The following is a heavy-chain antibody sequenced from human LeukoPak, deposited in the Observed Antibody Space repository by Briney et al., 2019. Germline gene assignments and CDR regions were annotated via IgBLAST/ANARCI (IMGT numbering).Heavy chain of an antibody. V-gene: IGHV3-7*01. CDR2: IKQDGSEK. CDR3: ARGGGGATFY. CDR1: GFTFSSYW. Sequence: GGSLRLSCAASGFTFSSYWMSWVRQAPGKGLEWVANIKQDGSEKYYVDSVKGRFTISRDNAKNSLYLQMNSLGAGDTAVYCWARGGGGATFYWGQGTLVTVSS. D-gene: IGHD1-26*01. J-gene: IGHJ4*02.